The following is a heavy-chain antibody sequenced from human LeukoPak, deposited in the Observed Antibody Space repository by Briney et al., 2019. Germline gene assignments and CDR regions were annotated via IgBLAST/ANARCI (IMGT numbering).Heavy chain of an antibody. CDR1: GGTFSSYA. CDR2: IIPIFGTA. J-gene: IGHJ5*02. CDR3: ARVVKGPAAIVVGWFDP. D-gene: IGHD2-2*02. V-gene: IGHV1-69*13. Sequence: GASVKVSCKASGGTFSSYAISWVRQAPGQGLEWMGGIIPIFGTANYAQKFQGRVTITADESTSTAYMELSSLRSEDTAVYYCARVVKGPAAIVVGWFDPWGQGTLVTVSS.